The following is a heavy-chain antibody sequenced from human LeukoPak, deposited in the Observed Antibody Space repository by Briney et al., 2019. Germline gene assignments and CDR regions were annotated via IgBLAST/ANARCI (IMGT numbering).Heavy chain of an antibody. CDR2: ISYDGSNK. D-gene: IGHD2-8*01. V-gene: IGHV3-30*04. J-gene: IGHJ4*02. Sequence: GGSLRFSCAASGFTFSSYAMHWVRQAPGKGLEWVAVISYDGSNKYYADSVKGRFTISRDNSKNTLYLQMNSLRAEDTAVYYCAREQVRMGWSFDYWGQGTLVTVSS. CDR3: AREQVRMGWSFDY. CDR1: GFTFSSYA.